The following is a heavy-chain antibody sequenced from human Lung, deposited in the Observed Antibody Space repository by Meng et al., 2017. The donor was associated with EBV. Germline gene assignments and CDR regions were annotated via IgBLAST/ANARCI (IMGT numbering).Heavy chain of an antibody. CDR2: IPSDASHNK. J-gene: IGHJ5*02. CDR1: GFIFSGYG. D-gene: IGHD1-14*01. Sequence: VGVGGGVFQAVRSLRLSCASSGFIFSGYGFHWVRQAPGKGPEWVAIIPSDASHNKYYADSVKGRFTISRDNSKNTLYLQMNSLKIEDTAVYYCAKDLSGRFDPWGQGTLVTVSS. CDR3: AKDLSGRFDP. V-gene: IGHV3-30*18.